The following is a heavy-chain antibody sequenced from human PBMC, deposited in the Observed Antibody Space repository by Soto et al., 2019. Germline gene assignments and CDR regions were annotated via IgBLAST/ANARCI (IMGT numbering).Heavy chain of an antibody. J-gene: IGHJ4*02. CDR1: GGSISSGDYY. V-gene: IGHV4-30-4*01. Sequence: QVQLQESGPGLVKPSQTLSLTCTVSGGSISSGDYYWSWIRQPPGKGLEWIGYIYYSGSTYYNPSLXXRXTXXVDPSKHQCSLKRSSVTAADTAGYYCACGGGNFDYWGQGTLVTFSS. CDR2: IYYSGST. D-gene: IGHD2-21*01. CDR3: ACGGGNFDY.